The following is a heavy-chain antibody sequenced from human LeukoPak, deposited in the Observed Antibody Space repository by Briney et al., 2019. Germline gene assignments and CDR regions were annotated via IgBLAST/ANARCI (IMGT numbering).Heavy chain of an antibody. CDR1: SDSISSSSYL. D-gene: IGHD3-22*01. CDR2: IYSNGHI. V-gene: IGHV4-39*02. J-gene: IGHJ3*02. CDR3: ARVVTMISGAPADAFDI. Sequence: SETLSLTCSVSSDSISSSSYLWVWVRQPPGKGLEWIGDIYSNGHISYNPSLKSRAAISVDTSKNQFSLKLSSVTAADTAVYYCARVVTMISGAPADAFDIWGQGTTVTVSS.